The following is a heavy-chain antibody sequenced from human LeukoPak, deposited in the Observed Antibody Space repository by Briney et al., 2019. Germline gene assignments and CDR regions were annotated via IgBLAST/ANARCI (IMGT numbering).Heavy chain of an antibody. CDR2: INHSGST. D-gene: IGHD2-2*01. Sequence: PSETLSLTCTVSGGSISSYYWSWIRQPPGKGLEWIGEINHSGSTNYNPSLKSRVTISVDTSKNQFSLKLSSVTAADTAVYYCARGLYCSSTSCYENAFDIWGQGTMVTVSS. CDR1: GGSISSYY. CDR3: ARGLYCSSTSCYENAFDI. V-gene: IGHV4-34*01. J-gene: IGHJ3*02.